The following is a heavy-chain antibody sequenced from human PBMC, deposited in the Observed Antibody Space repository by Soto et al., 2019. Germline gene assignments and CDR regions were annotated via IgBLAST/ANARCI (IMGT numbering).Heavy chain of an antibody. J-gene: IGHJ5*02. V-gene: IGHV4-34*01. CDR1: GGSFSGYY. Sequence: SETLSLTCAVYGGSFSGYYWSWIRQPPGKGLEWIGEINHSGSTNYNPSLKSRVTISVDTSKNQFSLKLSSVTAADTAVYYCGRVLEAVAGKENWFAPRRLATLVTVSS. D-gene: IGHD6-13*01. CDR3: GRVLEAVAGKENWFAP. CDR2: INHSGST.